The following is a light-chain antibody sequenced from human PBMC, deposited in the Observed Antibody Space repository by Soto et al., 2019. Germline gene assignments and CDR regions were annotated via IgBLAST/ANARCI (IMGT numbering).Light chain of an antibody. CDR1: SSSIGSNY. CDR3: SACDDNMSGRV. V-gene: IGLV1-47*01. CDR2: RNN. Sequence: QSVLPQPPSASGTPGQRVTISCSGRSSSIGSNYVYWYQQLPGTAPKLLIYRNNQRPSGVPDRFSGSKSGTSASLAISVLLSEDDADYYWSACDDNMSGRVFGGGTKLTVL. J-gene: IGLJ2*01.